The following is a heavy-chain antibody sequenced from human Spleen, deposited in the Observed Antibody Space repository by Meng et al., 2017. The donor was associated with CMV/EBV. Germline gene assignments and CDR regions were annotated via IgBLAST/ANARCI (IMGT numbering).Heavy chain of an antibody. J-gene: IGHJ5*02. V-gene: IGHV1-18*01. CDR3: ARDFYDIEGHHYDCFDP. CDR2: ISSYNGRT. Sequence: KISCKGSGYSFTSYGISWGRQAPGQGLEWMGWISSYNGRTNYAQNFQGRLIMTADTSASTAYMELRSLRSDDTAVYYCARDFYDIEGHHYDCFDPWGQGALVTVSS. D-gene: IGHD2/OR15-2a*01. CDR1: GYSFTSYG.